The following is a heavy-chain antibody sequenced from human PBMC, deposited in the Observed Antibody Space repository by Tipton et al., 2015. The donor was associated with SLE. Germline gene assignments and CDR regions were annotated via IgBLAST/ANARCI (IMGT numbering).Heavy chain of an antibody. V-gene: IGHV4-34*01. CDR1: GGSFSGYY. J-gene: IGHJ3*02. D-gene: IGHD1-26*01. CDR2: INHSGST. CDR3: ARRIGRYRGLGAFDI. Sequence: TLSLTCAVYGGSFSGYYWSWIRQPPGKGLEWIGEINHSGSTNYKPSLKSRVTISVDTSKNQFSLRLSSVTAADTAVYYCARRIGRYRGLGAFDIWGQGTMVTVSS.